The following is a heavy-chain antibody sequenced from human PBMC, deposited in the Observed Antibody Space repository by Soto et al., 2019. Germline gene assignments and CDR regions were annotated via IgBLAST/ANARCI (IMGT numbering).Heavy chain of an antibody. Sequence: SETLSLTCAVSAYSISGGYYWGWIRQPPGKGLEWIGSIWHSGSTYYNPSLKSRVTISVDTPKNQFSLKLGSVTAADTAVYYCARRIVGKSYLDYFESWGLGTLVTVSS. V-gene: IGHV4-38-2*01. J-gene: IGHJ4*02. CDR2: IWHSGST. CDR1: AYSISGGYY. D-gene: IGHD1-26*01. CDR3: ARRIVGKSYLDYFES.